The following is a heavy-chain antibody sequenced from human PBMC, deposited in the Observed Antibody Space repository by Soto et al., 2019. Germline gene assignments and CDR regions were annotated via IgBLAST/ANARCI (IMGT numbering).Heavy chain of an antibody. V-gene: IGHV4-34*01. CDR3: ARHNKGSGSTFVAY. D-gene: IGHD3-10*01. Sequence: FETMSLTSTVYGGYFSGYYCSWIRKTPGKGLEWIGEINHSGSTNYNPSLKSRVTISVDTSKTQFSLKLNSMTAAHTAVYSCARHNKGSGSTFVAYWGKGSLVPVSS. J-gene: IGHJ4*02. CDR2: INHSGST. CDR1: GGYFSGYY.